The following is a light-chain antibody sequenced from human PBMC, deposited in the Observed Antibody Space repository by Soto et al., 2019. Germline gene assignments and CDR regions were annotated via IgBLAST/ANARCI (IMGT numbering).Light chain of an antibody. V-gene: IGLV2-18*02. Sequence: QSALTQPPSVSGSPGQSVTISCTGTSSDVGSYNRVSWYQQPPGTAPKLMIYEVSNRPSGVPDRFSGSKSGNTASLTISGLQAEDEADYYCNSYTSTNTYVLGTGTKVTVL. J-gene: IGLJ1*01. CDR1: SSDVGSYNR. CDR2: EVS. CDR3: NSYTSTNTYV.